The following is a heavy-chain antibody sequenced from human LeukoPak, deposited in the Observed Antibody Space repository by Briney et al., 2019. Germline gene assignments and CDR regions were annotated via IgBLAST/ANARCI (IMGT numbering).Heavy chain of an antibody. CDR2: ISSSSSTK. V-gene: IGHV3-48*04. J-gene: IGHJ6*02. CDR3: ARAFYGMDV. Sequence: GGSLRLPCAASGFTFSSYSMNWVRQAPGKGLEWVSYISSSSSTKYYADSVKGRFTISRDNAKNSLYLQMNSLRAEDTAVYYCARAFYGMDVWGQGTTVTVSS. CDR1: GFTFSSYS.